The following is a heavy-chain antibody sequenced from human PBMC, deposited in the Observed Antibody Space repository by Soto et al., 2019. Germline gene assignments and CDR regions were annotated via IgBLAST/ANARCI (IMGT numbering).Heavy chain of an antibody. CDR3: ARDFFPNSAAGPNGFDP. D-gene: IGHD6-13*01. CDR2: TYYRSKWYN. Sequence: PSQTLSLTCAISGDSVSSNSAAWNWVRQSPSRGLEWLGRTYYRSKWYNDYAVSVKSRITINPDTSKNQFSLQLNSVTTEDTAVYYCARDFFPNSAAGPNGFDPWGQGTLVTVSS. CDR1: GDSVSSNSAA. V-gene: IGHV6-1*01. J-gene: IGHJ5*02.